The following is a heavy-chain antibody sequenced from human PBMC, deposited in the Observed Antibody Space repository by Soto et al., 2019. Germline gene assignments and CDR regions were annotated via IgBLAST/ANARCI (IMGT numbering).Heavy chain of an antibody. J-gene: IGHJ4*02. CDR2: SRNKANSYAT. V-gene: IGHV3-73*02. CDR1: GFTFSGSS. Sequence: EVQLVESGGGLVQPGGSLKLSCVASGFTFSGSSMHWVRQGSGKGLEWVGRSRNKANSYATAYAASVKGRFTMSRDDSNNTAYLQMNSLKTEDTAVYYCTSHAPEDMIRKWGQGTLVTVPS. CDR3: TSHAPEDMIRK. D-gene: IGHD2-15*01.